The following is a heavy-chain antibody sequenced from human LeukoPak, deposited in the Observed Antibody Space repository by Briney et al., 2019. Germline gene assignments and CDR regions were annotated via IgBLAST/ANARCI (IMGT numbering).Heavy chain of an antibody. D-gene: IGHD4-17*01. Sequence: PGGSLRLSCAASGFTFRSYNMNWVRQAPGKRPEWVSSISSSSSYIYYADSVKGRFTISRDNAKNSLYLQMNSLRAEDTALYYCASGASLADYWGQGTLVTVSS. CDR3: ASGASLADY. CDR1: GFTFRSYN. V-gene: IGHV3-21*01. CDR2: ISSSSSYI. J-gene: IGHJ4*02.